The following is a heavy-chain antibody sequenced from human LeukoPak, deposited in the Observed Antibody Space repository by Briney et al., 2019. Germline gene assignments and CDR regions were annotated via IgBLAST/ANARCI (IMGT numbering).Heavy chain of an antibody. CDR3: AREGSSWSDAFDI. CDR2: IYPGDSDT. Sequence: GESLKISCKGSGYSFTSYWIGWVRQMPGKGLEWMGIIYPGDSDTRYSPSFQGQVTISADKSISTAYLQWSSLKASDTAMYYSAREGSSWSDAFDIWGQGTMVTVSS. D-gene: IGHD6-13*01. J-gene: IGHJ3*02. CDR1: GYSFTSYW. V-gene: IGHV5-51*01.